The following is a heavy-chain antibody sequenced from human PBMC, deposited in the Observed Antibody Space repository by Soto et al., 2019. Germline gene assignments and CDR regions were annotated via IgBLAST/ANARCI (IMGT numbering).Heavy chain of an antibody. CDR1: GFTFRSAG. CDR2: IYHDGGKT. V-gene: IGHV3-33*01. D-gene: IGHD3-10*01. J-gene: IGHJ4*02. CDR3: ARDYGEGSGFRADY. Sequence: QVPLVASGGGAVQPGRSLRLSCTASGFTFRSAGMHWVRQASGRGLEWLAVIYHDGGKTYYVDSVKGRFTISRDNSRNIVYLQMNSLRGEDTAMYYCARDYGEGSGFRADYWGQGTHVTVSS.